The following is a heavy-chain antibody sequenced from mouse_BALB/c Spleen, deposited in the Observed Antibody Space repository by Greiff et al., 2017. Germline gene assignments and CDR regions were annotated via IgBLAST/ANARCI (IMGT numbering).Heavy chain of an antibody. V-gene: IGHV14-3*02. Sequence: EVQLKESGAELVKPGASVKLSCTASGFNFKDTYMHWVKQRPEQGLEWIGRIDPANGNTKYDPKFQGKATITADTSSNTAYLQLSSLTSEDTAVYYCARSHYYGGSSYAMDYWGQGTSVTVSS. J-gene: IGHJ4*01. D-gene: IGHD1-1*01. CDR2: IDPANGNT. CDR3: ARSHYYGGSSYAMDY. CDR1: GFNFKDTY.